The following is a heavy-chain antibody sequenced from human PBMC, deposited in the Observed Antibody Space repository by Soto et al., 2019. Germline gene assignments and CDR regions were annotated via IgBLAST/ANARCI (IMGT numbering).Heavy chain of an antibody. CDR1: GYAFTSYG. Sequence: QVQLVQSGPEVKNPGASVRVSCVASGYAFTSYGVNWVRQAPGQGLEWMGWIAPHSGRTTYLPKFQGRVTMTADVSTNTAYIKLRSLKSADTGIYFCARAATGSYHSAYWGQGTVVTVSS. J-gene: IGHJ4*02. CDR2: IAPHSGRT. CDR3: ARAATGSYHSAY. V-gene: IGHV1-18*04. D-gene: IGHD3-10*01.